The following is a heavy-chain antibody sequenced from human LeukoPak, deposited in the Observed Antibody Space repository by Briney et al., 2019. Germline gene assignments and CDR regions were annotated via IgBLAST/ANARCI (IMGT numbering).Heavy chain of an antibody. CDR2: IYYSGST. CDR3: ARHSSSWAHQGSDC. CDR1: GGSVSSGSYY. Sequence: SETLSLTCTVSGGSVSSGSYYWSWIRQPPGKGLEWIGYIYYSGSTNYNPSLKSRVTISVDTSKNQFSLNLTSVTAADTAVYYCARHSSSWAHQGSDCWGQGTLVTVSS. D-gene: IGHD6-13*01. V-gene: IGHV4-61*01. J-gene: IGHJ4*02.